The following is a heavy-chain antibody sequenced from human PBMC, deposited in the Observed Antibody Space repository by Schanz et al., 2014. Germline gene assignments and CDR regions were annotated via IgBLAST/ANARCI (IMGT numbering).Heavy chain of an antibody. Sequence: GQLAESGGGLVQPGGSLRLSCAVSGFTVSSNHMSWIRQQPGKGLEWIGFISYSGSTYYNPSLKSRVTISVDTSKNQFTLNLSSATAADTAVYYCARDRGHGDLPGDIWGQGTMVTVSS. CDR2: ISYSGST. D-gene: IGHD4-17*01. CDR1: GFTVSSNH. CDR3: ARDRGHGDLPGDI. V-gene: IGHV4-31*02. J-gene: IGHJ3*02.